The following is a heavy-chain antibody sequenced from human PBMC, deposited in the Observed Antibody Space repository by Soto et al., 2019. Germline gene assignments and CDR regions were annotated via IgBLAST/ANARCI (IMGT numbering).Heavy chain of an antibody. CDR2: ISAYNGNT. CDR3: ARGGYRDYYFDY. D-gene: IGHD4-17*01. CDR1: GGTFSSST. V-gene: IGHV1-18*01. Sequence: ASVKVSCKASGGTFSSSTISWVRQAPGQGLEWMGWISAYNGNTNYAQKLQGRVTMTTDTSTSTAYMELRSLRSDDTAVYYCARGGYRDYYFDYRARRTPVTGSS. J-gene: IGHJ4*02.